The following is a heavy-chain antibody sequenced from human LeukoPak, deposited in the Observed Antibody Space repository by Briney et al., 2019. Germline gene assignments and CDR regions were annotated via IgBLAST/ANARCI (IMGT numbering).Heavy chain of an antibody. J-gene: IGHJ4*02. CDR2: TNAGNGNT. CDR3: AREGREKGYYDSSGYYLDY. Sequence: GASVKVSCKASGYTFTSYAMHWVRQAPGQRLEWMGWTNAGNGNTKYSQKFQGRDTITRDTSASTAYMELSSLRSEDTAVYYCAREGREKGYYDSSGYYLDYWGQGTLVTVSS. D-gene: IGHD3-22*01. V-gene: IGHV1-3*01. CDR1: GYTFTSYA.